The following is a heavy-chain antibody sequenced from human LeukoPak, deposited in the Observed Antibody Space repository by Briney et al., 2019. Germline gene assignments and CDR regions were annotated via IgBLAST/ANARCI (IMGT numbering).Heavy chain of an antibody. D-gene: IGHD6-13*01. CDR1: GYTFTNNY. J-gene: IGHJ6*02. CDR2: IYPSGGAT. Sequence: ASVKVSCKPSGYTFTNNYIHWVRQAPGLGLEWIGVIYPSGGATTYAQKFQGRVTMTRDTSTSTVYMELSSLRSEDTAVYYCASDQGSSSWYYYYGMDVWGQGTTVTVSS. CDR3: ASDQGSSSWYYYYGMDV. V-gene: IGHV1-46*01.